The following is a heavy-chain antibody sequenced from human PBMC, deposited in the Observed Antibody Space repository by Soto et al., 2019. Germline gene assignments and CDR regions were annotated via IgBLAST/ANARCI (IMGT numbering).Heavy chain of an antibody. V-gene: IGHV3-33*03. CDR2: IWCDGSEQ. CDR1: GFTFRRHG. Sequence: QEQLVESGGGVVQPGMSLRLSCEGSGFTFRRHGMHWVRQSPGKGLEWLAVIWCDGSEQYYADSVKGRFTISRDNSKNMLYLQLNTLTVEDTDVYYCARWSNHKVVDPWGQGTMVTVS. CDR3: ARWSNHKVVDP. D-gene: IGHD2-8*02. J-gene: IGHJ5*02.